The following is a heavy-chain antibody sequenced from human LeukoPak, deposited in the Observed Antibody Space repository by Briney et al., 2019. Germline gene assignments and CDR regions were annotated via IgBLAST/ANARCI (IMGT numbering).Heavy chain of an antibody. CDR3: AKEVLIGTIFGVDLDY. D-gene: IGHD3-3*01. CDR1: GFTVSSND. J-gene: IGHJ4*02. CDR2: IYSGGTT. V-gene: IGHV3-53*01. Sequence: PGGSLRLSCAASGFTVSSNDMSWVRQAPGKGLEWVSVIYSGGTTYYADSVKGRFTISRDNSKNTLYLQMNSLRAEDTAVYYCAKEVLIGTIFGVDLDYWGQGTLVTVSS.